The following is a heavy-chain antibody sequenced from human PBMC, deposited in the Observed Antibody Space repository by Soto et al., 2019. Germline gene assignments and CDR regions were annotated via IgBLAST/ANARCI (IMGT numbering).Heavy chain of an antibody. V-gene: IGHV1-2*02. CDR1: GYTFTGYY. Sequence: GASVKVSCKASGYTFTGYYMHWVRQAPGQGLEWMGWINPNSGGTNYAQKFQGRVTMTRDTSISTAYVELSRLRSDDTAVYYCAMAALPYYYGMDVWGQGTTVTVSS. CDR3: AMAALPYYYGMDV. CDR2: INPNSGGT. J-gene: IGHJ6*02. D-gene: IGHD6-6*01.